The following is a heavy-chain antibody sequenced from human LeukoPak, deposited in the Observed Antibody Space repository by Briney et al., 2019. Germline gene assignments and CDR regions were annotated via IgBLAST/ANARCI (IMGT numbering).Heavy chain of an antibody. CDR3: LRSGFDL. J-gene: IGHJ5*02. CDR1: GYNFPTHW. V-gene: IGHV5-51*04. Sequence: GESLEISCKASGYNFPTHWIDWVRQMPGKGLEWMGIIYPSNSEAKYTPSFQGQVTFSADMPTDTAYLQWTTLKASDTAMYYCLRSGFDLWGQGTLLTVSA. CDR2: IYPSNSEA.